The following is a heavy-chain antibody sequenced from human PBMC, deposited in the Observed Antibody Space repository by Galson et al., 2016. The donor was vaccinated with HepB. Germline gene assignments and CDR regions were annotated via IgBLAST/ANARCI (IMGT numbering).Heavy chain of an antibody. D-gene: IGHD1-26*01. Sequence: SLRLSCAASGFTFSIPSMNWVRQAPGKGLEWVSSITSNSNYIYYADSAKGRFTISRDNAKNSLFLQMNSLRGEDTAVYYCASRTNGRFTHWRQGTLVTVSS. CDR1: GFTFSIPS. V-gene: IGHV3-21*04. CDR2: ITSNSNYI. J-gene: IGHJ5*02. CDR3: ASRTNGRFTH.